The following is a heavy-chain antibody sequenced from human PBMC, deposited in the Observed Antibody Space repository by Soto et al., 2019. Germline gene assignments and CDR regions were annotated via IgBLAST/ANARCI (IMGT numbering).Heavy chain of an antibody. D-gene: IGHD3-10*01. CDR3: ARSITMVRGVPGVKPYNWFDP. CDR2: IYPGDSDT. CDR1: GYSFTSYW. Sequence: PGESLKISCKGSGYSFTSYWIGWVRQMPGKGLEWMGIIYPGDSDTRYSPSFQGQVTISADKSISTAYLQWSSLKASDTAMYYCARSITMVRGVPGVKPYNWFDPWGQGTLVTVSS. J-gene: IGHJ5*02. V-gene: IGHV5-51*01.